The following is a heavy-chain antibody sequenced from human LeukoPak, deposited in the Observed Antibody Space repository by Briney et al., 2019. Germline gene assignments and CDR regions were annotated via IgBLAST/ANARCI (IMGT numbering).Heavy chain of an antibody. CDR1: GYTFTSYG. Sequence: ASVKVSCKASGYTFTSYGISWVRQAPGQGLEWMGWISAYNGNTNYAQKLQGRVTMTTDTSTSTAYMELRSLRSDDTAVYYCARDVGPYSSSWGTDYWGQGTLVTVSS. D-gene: IGHD6-13*01. CDR3: ARDVGPYSSSWGTDY. V-gene: IGHV1-18*01. CDR2: ISAYNGNT. J-gene: IGHJ4*02.